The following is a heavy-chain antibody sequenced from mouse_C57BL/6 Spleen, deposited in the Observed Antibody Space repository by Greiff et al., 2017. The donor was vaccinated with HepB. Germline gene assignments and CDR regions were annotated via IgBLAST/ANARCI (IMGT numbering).Heavy chain of an antibody. D-gene: IGHD1-1*01. CDR3: AREPSPDYYGSSYGYFDV. Sequence: VQLVESGPGLVAPSQSLSITCTVSGFSLTSYGVHWVRQPPGKGLEWLVVIWSDGSTTYNSALKSRLSISKDNSKSQVFLKMNSLQTDDTAMYYCAREPSPDYYGSSYGYFDVWGTGTTVTVSS. CDR2: IWSDGST. J-gene: IGHJ1*03. V-gene: IGHV2-6*03. CDR1: GFSLTSYG.